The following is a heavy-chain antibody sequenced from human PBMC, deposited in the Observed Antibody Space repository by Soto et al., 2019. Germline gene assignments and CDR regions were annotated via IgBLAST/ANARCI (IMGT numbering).Heavy chain of an antibody. J-gene: IGHJ4*02. Sequence: TGGSLRLSCAASGFTFSGYWMYWVRQSPGKGLVWVSRIDGDGTSTGYADSVKGRFTITRDNSKNTLYLQMNSLRAEDTAVYYCARDALGYCSGGSCSPLDYWGQGTLVTVSS. CDR3: ARDALGYCSGGSCSPLDY. CDR2: IDGDGTST. V-gene: IGHV3-74*01. D-gene: IGHD2-15*01. CDR1: GFTFSGYW.